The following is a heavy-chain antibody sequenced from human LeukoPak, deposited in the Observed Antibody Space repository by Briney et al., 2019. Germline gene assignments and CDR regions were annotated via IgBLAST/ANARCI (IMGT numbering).Heavy chain of an antibody. CDR2: ISNNGGYT. V-gene: IGHV3-23*01. J-gene: IGHJ4*02. CDR3: ARQWSYFDY. D-gene: IGHD6-19*01. CDR1: GFTFSSSA. Sequence: GGSLRLSCAASGFTFSSSAMSWVRQAPGKGLEWVSAISNNGGYTYYADSVQGRFTISRDNSKNTLYLQMNSLRAEDTAVYYCARQWSYFDYWGQGTLVTVSS.